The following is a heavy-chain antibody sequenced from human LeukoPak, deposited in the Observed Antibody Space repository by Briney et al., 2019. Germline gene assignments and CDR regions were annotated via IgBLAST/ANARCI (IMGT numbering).Heavy chain of an antibody. D-gene: IGHD1-26*01. Sequence: SETLSLTCTVSGGSISSYYWSWIRRPPGKGLEWIGYIYYSGSTNYNPSLKSRVTISVDTSKNQFSLKLSSVTAADTAVYYCASGGSYYYYGMDVWGQGTTVTVSS. V-gene: IGHV4-59*01. J-gene: IGHJ6*02. CDR3: ASGGSYYYYGMDV. CDR1: GGSISSYY. CDR2: IYYSGST.